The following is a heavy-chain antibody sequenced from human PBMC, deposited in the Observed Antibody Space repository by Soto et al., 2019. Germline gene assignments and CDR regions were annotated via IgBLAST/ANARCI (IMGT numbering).Heavy chain of an antibody. J-gene: IGHJ4*02. Sequence: GGSLRLSCAASGFTFSSYSMNWVRQAPGKGLEWVSSISSSSYIYYADSVKGRFTISRDNAKNSLYLQMNSLRAEDTAVYYCARDGDDSSAYYYVPTFDYWGQGTLVTVSS. CDR1: GFTFSSYS. D-gene: IGHD3-22*01. CDR2: ISSSSYI. V-gene: IGHV3-21*01. CDR3: ARDGDDSSAYYYVPTFDY.